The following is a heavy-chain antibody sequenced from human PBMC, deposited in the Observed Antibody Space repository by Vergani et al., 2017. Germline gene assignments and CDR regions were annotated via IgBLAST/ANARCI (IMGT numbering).Heavy chain of an antibody. CDR3: ARDHYSGSYSHY. CDR1: GGSFSGYY. CDR2: INHSGST. J-gene: IGHJ4*02. Sequence: QVQLQQWGAGLLKPSETLSLTCAVYGGSFSGYYWSWIRQPPGKGLEWIGEINHSGSTNYNPSLKSRVTISVDTSKNQFSPKLSSVTAADTAVYYCARDHYSGSYSHYWGQGTLVTVSS. D-gene: IGHD1-26*01. V-gene: IGHV4-34*01.